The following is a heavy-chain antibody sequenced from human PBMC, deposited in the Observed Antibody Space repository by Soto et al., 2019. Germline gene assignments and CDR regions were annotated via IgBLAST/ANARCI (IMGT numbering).Heavy chain of an antibody. V-gene: IGHV3-48*01. CDR3: AREYCSSTSCLNWFDP. Sequence: GGSLRLSCASSGFTFSSYSMNWVRQAPGKGLEWVSYISSSSSTIYYADSVKGRFTISRDNAKNSLYLQMNSLRAEDTAVYYCAREYCSSTSCLNWFDPWGQGTLVTVSS. CDR2: ISSSSSTI. D-gene: IGHD2-2*01. J-gene: IGHJ5*02. CDR1: GFTFSSYS.